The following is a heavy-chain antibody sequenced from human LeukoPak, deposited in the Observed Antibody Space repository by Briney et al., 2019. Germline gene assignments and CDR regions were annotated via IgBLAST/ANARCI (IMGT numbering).Heavy chain of an antibody. CDR2: TRHDGSNK. Sequence: PGGSLRLSCAASGFTFSSYDIHWVRQAPGKGLEWVAFTRHDGSNKHYADSVRGRFTISRDNSKSTLSLQMNSLRAEDTAIYYCATYRQVLLPFESWGQGTLVTVSS. V-gene: IGHV3-30*02. CDR1: GFTFSSYD. J-gene: IGHJ4*02. D-gene: IGHD2-8*02. CDR3: ATYRQVLLPFES.